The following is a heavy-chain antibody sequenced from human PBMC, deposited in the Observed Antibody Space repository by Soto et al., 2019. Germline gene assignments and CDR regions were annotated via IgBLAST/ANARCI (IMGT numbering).Heavy chain of an antibody. V-gene: IGHV4-59*08. Sequence: QVQLQESGPGLVKPSETLSLTCTVSGGSISSHYWSWLRQPPGKGLEWMGYIYYSGSTSYNPSLKSRVTISVDTSNNQFSLKLSSVTAADTAVYFCARGGWSLDLWGRGTLVTVSS. J-gene: IGHJ2*01. CDR1: GGSISSHY. CDR2: IYYSGST. D-gene: IGHD3-16*01. CDR3: ARGGWSLDL.